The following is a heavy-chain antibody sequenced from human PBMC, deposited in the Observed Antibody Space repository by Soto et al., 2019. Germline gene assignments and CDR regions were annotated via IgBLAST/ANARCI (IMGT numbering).Heavy chain of an antibody. V-gene: IGHV4-59*12. CDR2: IYYSGST. CDR3: ARGGYYYGSLCSRCSYYYYGMAV. J-gene: IGHJ6*02. Sequence: SETLSLTCTVSGGSISSYYWSWIRQPPGKGLEWIGYIYYSGSTNYNPSLKSRVTISVDTSKNQFSLKLSSVTAADTAVYYCARGGYYYGSLCSRCSYYYYGMAVRAQRTTVPVSS. D-gene: IGHD3-10*01. CDR1: GGSISSYY.